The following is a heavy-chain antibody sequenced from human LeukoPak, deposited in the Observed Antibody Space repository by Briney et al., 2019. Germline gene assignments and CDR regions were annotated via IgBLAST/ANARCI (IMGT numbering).Heavy chain of an antibody. CDR2: LSNSGGIT. CDR3: ARDCTSGWYWDY. V-gene: IGHV3-23*01. D-gene: IGHD6-19*01. J-gene: IGHJ4*02. Sequence: GGSLRLSCAASGSTLSSYAMSWVRQAPGKGLEWVSSLSNSGGITDYADFVKGRFTISRDNSKNTLWLQINNLRAEDTALYYCARDCTSGWYWDYWGQGTLVTVSS. CDR1: GSTLSSYA.